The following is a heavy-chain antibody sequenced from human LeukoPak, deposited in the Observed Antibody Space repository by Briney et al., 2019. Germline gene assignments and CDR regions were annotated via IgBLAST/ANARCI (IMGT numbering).Heavy chain of an antibody. V-gene: IGHV3-30*18. CDR3: AEVPRRYSRTGGYFDY. Sequence: RSLRPSCAAAAFTSSNYGMHWVRQAPSKGLEWVASIPYDGSHKYYANSVKDPFTTSRDNPTHTPYLKMNSHRTKHTSMYFRAEVPRRYSRTGGYFDYWGQGTLVTVSS. CDR2: IPYDGSHK. J-gene: IGHJ4*02. CDR1: AFTSSNYG. D-gene: IGHD6-13*01.